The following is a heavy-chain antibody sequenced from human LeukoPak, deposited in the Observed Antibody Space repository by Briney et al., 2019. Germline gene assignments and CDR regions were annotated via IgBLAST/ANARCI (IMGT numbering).Heavy chain of an antibody. J-gene: IGHJ4*02. CDR2: ITSSGSIT. CDR1: GFTFSDHY. Sequence: PGGSLRLSCTASGFTFSDHYVSWFRLSPGKGLEWLSYITSSGSITDYAHSVKGRFTISRDNAKNTMFLQMNSLRPEDTAVYYCARDPDYGDPEWGQGTLVTVSS. CDR3: ARDPDYGDPE. V-gene: IGHV3-11*01. D-gene: IGHD4-17*01.